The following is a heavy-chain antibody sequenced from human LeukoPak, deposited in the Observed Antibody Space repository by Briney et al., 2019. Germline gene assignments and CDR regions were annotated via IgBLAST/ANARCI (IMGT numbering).Heavy chain of an antibody. CDR3: ARGPATGTAWPFDY. CDR1: GYTFTSYY. CDR2: INPSGGST. J-gene: IGHJ4*02. V-gene: IGHV1-46*01. D-gene: IGHD6-13*01. Sequence: ASVKVSCKASGYTFTSYYLHWVRQAPGRGLEWMGIINPSGGSTRYAQEFQGRVTMTRDTSTSTVYMELSSLTSEDTAVYYCARGPATGTAWPFDYWGQGTLVTVSS.